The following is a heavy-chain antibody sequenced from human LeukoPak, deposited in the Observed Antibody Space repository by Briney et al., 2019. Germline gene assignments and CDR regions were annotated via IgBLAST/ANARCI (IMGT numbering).Heavy chain of an antibody. CDR1: GFTFNYFA. CDR3: ARAHSSGRLNGAFDL. CDR2: TSFDGTNK. D-gene: IGHD3-22*01. Sequence: HPGRSLRLSCAGSGFTFNYFAIHWVRQAPGKGLEWVAVTSFDGTNKYYADSVRGRFSISTDNSKSTVYLQMNTLRPEDTAVYYCARAHSSGRLNGAFDLWGQGTTVTVSS. V-gene: IGHV3-30-3*01. J-gene: IGHJ3*01.